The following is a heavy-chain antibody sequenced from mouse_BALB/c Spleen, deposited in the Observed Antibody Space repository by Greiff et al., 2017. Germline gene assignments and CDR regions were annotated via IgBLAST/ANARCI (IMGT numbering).Heavy chain of an antibody. CDR3: AREGYDAFAY. V-gene: IGHV7-3*02. D-gene: IGHD2-2*01. Sequence: EVKLEESGGGLVQPGGSLRLSCATSGFTFTDYYMSWVRQPPGKALEWLGFIRNKANGYTTEYSASVKGRFTISRDNSQSILYLQMNTLRAEDSATYYCAREGYDAFAYWGQGTLVTVSA. CDR1: GFTFTDYY. J-gene: IGHJ3*01. CDR2: IRNKANGYTT.